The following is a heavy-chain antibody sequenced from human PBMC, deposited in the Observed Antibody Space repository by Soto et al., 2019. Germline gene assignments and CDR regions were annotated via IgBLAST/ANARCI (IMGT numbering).Heavy chain of an antibody. CDR3: ASLIIAARDDYFAY. V-gene: IGHV1-8*01. Sequence: GASVKVSCKASGYTFTSYDINWVRQATGQGLEWMGWMNPNSGNTGYAQKFQGRVTMTRNTSISTAYMELSSLRSEDTAVYYCASLIIAARDDYFAYWGQGTLVTVSS. CDR2: MNPNSGNT. J-gene: IGHJ4*02. CDR1: GYTFTSYD. D-gene: IGHD6-6*01.